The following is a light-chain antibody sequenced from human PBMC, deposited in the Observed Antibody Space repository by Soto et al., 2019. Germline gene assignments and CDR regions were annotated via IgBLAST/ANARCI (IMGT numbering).Light chain of an antibody. J-gene: IGKJ5*01. CDR3: QQRSNWPQIT. CDR2: DAS. V-gene: IGKV3-11*01. Sequence: EIVLTQSPATLSVSPGERATLSCRASQSVSSYLAWYQQKPGQAPRLLIYDASNRATGIPARFSGSGSGTDFTLTISSLEPEDFAVYYCQQRSNWPQITFGQGTRLESK. CDR1: QSVSSY.